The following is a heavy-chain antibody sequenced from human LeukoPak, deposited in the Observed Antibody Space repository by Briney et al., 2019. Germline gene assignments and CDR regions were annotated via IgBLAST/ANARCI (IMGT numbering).Heavy chain of an antibody. Sequence: SQTLSLTCTVSGGSINSGTYYWSWIRQPAGKGLEWIGRMYTSGSTNYNPSLESRVTITVDTAKNQFSVKLSSVTAADTAVYYCARGEKGSSSGSINYWGQGTLVTVSS. CDR2: MYTSGST. D-gene: IGHD6-6*01. J-gene: IGHJ4*02. CDR1: GGSINSGTYY. V-gene: IGHV4-61*02. CDR3: ARGEKGSSSGSINY.